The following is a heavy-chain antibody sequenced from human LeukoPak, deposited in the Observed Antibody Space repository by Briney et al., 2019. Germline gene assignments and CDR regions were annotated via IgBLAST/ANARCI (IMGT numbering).Heavy chain of an antibody. CDR3: ARRGDGGRSFDY. CDR1: GFTFSSYA. CDR2: ISYDGSNK. Sequence: GRSLRLSCAASGFTFSSYAMHWVRQAPGKGLEWVAVISYDGSNKYYADSVKGRFTISRDNSKNTLYLQMHSLRAEDTAVYYCARRGDGGRSFDYWGQGTLVTVSS. V-gene: IGHV3-30*04. J-gene: IGHJ4*02. D-gene: IGHD4-23*01.